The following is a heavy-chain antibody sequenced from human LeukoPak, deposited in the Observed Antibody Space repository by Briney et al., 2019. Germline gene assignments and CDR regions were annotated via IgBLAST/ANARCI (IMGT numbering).Heavy chain of an antibody. Sequence: GGSLRLSCAASGFTFSSYWMSWVRQAPGKGLEWVANIKQDGSEKHYVDSVKGRFTISRDNAKNSLYLQMNSLRAEDTAVYYCARDTEDGFFDYWGQGTLVTVSS. CDR1: GFTFSSYW. CDR2: IKQDGSEK. D-gene: IGHD5-24*01. V-gene: IGHV3-7*03. J-gene: IGHJ4*02. CDR3: ARDTEDGFFDY.